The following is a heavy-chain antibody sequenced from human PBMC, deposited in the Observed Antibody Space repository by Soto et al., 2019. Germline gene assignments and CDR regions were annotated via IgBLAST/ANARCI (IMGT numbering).Heavy chain of an antibody. J-gene: IGHJ6*03. V-gene: IGHV3-33*01. CDR1: GFTFSSYG. CDR2: IWYDGSNK. D-gene: IGHD4-4*01. CDR3: AREGAYSNYFPPSYYYMDV. Sequence: GGSLRLSCAASGFTFSSYGMHWVRQAPGKGLEWVAVIWYDGSNKYYADSVKGRFTISRDNSKNTLYLQMNSLRAEDTAVYYCAREGAYSNYFPPSYYYMDVWGKGTTVTVSS.